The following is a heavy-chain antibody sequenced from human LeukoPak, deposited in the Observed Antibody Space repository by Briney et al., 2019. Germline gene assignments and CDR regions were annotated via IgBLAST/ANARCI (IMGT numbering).Heavy chain of an antibody. CDR1: GYTFTGYY. Sequence: ASVTVSCKASGYTFTGYYIYWVRQAPGQGLEWMGWINPTSGGTKYAQKFQGRVTMTRDTSISTAYMELSRLRSDDTAVYYCARGPANWLDPWGQGTLVAVSS. CDR2: INPTSGGT. CDR3: ARGPANWLDP. V-gene: IGHV1-2*02. J-gene: IGHJ5*02.